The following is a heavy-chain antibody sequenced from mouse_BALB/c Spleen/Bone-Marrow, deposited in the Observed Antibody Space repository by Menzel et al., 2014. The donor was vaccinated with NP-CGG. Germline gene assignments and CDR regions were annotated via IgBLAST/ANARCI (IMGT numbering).Heavy chain of an antibody. CDR1: GFSFSGYG. J-gene: IGHJ3*01. CDR2: INSNGGST. CDR3: ARGYDYDSWFAY. Sequence: EVHLVESGGGLVQPGGSLKLSCAASGFSFSGYGVSWVRQTPDKRLELVATINSNGGSTYYSDSVKGRFTISRDDAKNTLYLQMSSLKSEDTAMYYCARGYDYDSWFAYWGQGTLVTVSA. V-gene: IGHV5-6-3*01. D-gene: IGHD2-4*01.